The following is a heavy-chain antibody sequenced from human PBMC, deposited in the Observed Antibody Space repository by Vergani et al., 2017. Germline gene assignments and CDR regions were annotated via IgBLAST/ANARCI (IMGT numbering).Heavy chain of an antibody. V-gene: IGHV4-39*01. D-gene: IGHD3-10*01. CDR3: AGHYYGSGSYTKFDP. CDR2: IYYSGST. Sequence: QLQLQESGPGLVKPSETLSLTCTVSGGSISSSSYYWGWIRQPPGKGLEWIGSIYYSGSTNYNPSLKSRVTISVDTSKNQFSLKLSSVTAADTAVYYCAGHYYGSGSYTKFDPWGQGTLVTVSS. CDR1: GGSISSSSYY. J-gene: IGHJ5*02.